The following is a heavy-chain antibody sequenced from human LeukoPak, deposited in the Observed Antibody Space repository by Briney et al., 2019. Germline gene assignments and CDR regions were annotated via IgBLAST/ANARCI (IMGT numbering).Heavy chain of an antibody. J-gene: IGHJ3*02. CDR1: GGSISSYY. Sequence: SETLSLTCTVSGGSISSYYWSWIRQPPGKGLEWIGYIYYSGSTNYNPSLKSRVTISVDTSKNQFSLKLSSVTAADTAVYYCASQNWDYAFDIWGQGTMVTVSS. V-gene: IGHV4-59*08. CDR2: IYYSGST. D-gene: IGHD7-27*01. CDR3: ASQNWDYAFDI.